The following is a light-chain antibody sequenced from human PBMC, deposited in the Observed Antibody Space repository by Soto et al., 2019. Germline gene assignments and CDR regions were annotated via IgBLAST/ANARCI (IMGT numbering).Light chain of an antibody. CDR1: SSNIGAGYD. V-gene: IGLV1-40*01. CDR3: SSYTAFTTYV. CDR2: GNN. Sequence: QLVLTQPPSVSGAPGQRVTISCTGSSSNIGAGYDVHWYQQLPGTAPKLLIYGNNNRPSGVPARFSGSKSGTSASLTISGLQAEDEADYYCSSYTAFTTYVFGSGTKLTVL. J-gene: IGLJ1*01.